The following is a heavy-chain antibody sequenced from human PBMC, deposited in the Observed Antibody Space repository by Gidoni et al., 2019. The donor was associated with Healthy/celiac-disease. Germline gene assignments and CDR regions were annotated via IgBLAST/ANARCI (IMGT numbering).Heavy chain of an antibody. V-gene: IGHV4-59*01. CDR2: IYYSGST. CDR1: GGSISSYY. D-gene: IGHD3-16*01. J-gene: IGHJ5*02. Sequence: QVQLQESGPGLVTPSETLSLTCTVSGGSISSYYWSWIRQPPGKGLEWIGYIYYSGSTNYTPSLKSRVTISVDTSKNQFSLKLSSVTAADTAVYYGARDGAGGWFDPWGQGTLVTVSS. CDR3: ARDGAGGWFDP.